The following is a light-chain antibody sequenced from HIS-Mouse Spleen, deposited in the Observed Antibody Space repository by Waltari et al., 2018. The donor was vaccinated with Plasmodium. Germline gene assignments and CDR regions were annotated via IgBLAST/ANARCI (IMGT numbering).Light chain of an antibody. V-gene: IGLV3-1*01. CDR2: QDS. Sequence: SYELTQPPSVSVSPGPTASIPCSGDILGAKYACWYQQKPGQSPVLVIYQDSKRPSGIPERFSGSNSGNTATLTISGTQAMDEADYYCQAWDSSTVVFGGGTKLTVL. J-gene: IGLJ2*01. CDR3: QAWDSSTVV. CDR1: ILGAKY.